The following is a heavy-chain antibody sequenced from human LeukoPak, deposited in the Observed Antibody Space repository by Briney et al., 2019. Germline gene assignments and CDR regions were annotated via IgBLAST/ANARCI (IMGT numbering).Heavy chain of an antibody. D-gene: IGHD3-10*01. CDR2: INPNSGGT. V-gene: IGHV1-2*02. J-gene: IGHJ3*02. CDR1: EYTFTGYY. Sequence: ASVKVSCKASEYTFTGYYMNWVRPAPGQGHGWMGWINPNSGGTNYAQKFQGRVTMTRDTSISTAYMEPSGLRSDDTAVYYCARDRHYYISGGLAFDIWGQGTLVTVSS. CDR3: ARDRHYYISGGLAFDI.